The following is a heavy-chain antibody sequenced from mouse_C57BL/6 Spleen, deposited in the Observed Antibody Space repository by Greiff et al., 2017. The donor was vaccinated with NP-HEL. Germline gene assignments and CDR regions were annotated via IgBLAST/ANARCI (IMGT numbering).Heavy chain of an antibody. CDR3: ARGGSSYRYYAMDY. CDR1: GYSITSGYY. J-gene: IGHJ4*01. V-gene: IGHV3-6*01. D-gene: IGHD1-1*01. CDR2: ISYDGSN. Sequence: EVQLQESGPGLVKPSQSLSLPCSVTGYSITSGYYWNWIRQFPGNKLEWMGYISYDGSNNYNPSLKNRISITRDTSKNQFFLKLNSVTTEDTATYYCARGGSSYRYYAMDYWGQGTSVTVSS.